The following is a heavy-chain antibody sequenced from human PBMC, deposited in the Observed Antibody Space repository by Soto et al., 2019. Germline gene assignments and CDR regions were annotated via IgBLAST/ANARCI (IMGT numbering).Heavy chain of an antibody. Sequence: GGSLRLSCAASGFTFDDYAMHWVRQAPGKGLEWVSGISWNSGSIGYADSVKGRFTISRDNSKNTLSLQMNSLRAEDTAVYYCARGKNYGMDVWGQGTTVTVSS. J-gene: IGHJ6*02. CDR2: ISWNSGSI. CDR1: GFTFDDYA. V-gene: IGHV3-9*01. CDR3: ARGKNYGMDV. D-gene: IGHD3-16*01.